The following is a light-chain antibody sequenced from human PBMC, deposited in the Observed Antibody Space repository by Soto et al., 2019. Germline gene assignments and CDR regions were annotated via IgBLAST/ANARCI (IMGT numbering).Light chain of an antibody. J-gene: IGLJ2*01. CDR3: SSYGGRNNLI. Sequence: QSALTQPPSASGSPGQSVTISCTGTSSDVGGYDYVSWYQQHPGKAPKLMIYEVTKRPSGVPDRFSGFKSGNTASLTVSGLQAEDEADYYCSSYGGRNNLIFGGGTKLTV. V-gene: IGLV2-8*01. CDR1: SSDVGGYDY. CDR2: EVT.